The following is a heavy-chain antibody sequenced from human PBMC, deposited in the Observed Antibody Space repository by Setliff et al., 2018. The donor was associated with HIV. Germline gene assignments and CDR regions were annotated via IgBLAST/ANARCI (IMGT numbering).Heavy chain of an antibody. D-gene: IGHD3-9*01. CDR2: IHYSGIT. CDR3: ARYKCINFACVGFDI. CDR1: GPSINIHY. V-gene: IGHV4-59*11. Sequence: PSETLSLTCTVSGPSINIHYWSWIRQPPGKGLEWTGSIHYSGITHYNPSLKSRLTMSVDTSKNQVSLKLTSVTAADTAVYYCARYKCINFACVGFDIWGQGTVVTVSS. J-gene: IGHJ3*02.